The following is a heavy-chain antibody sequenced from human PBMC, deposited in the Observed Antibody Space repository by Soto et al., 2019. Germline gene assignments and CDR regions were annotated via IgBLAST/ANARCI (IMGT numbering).Heavy chain of an antibody. CDR1: GYSFAGYW. D-gene: IGHD6-6*01. CDR3: ARHGSIAAQNV. CDR2: IDPSDSQT. J-gene: IGHJ6*02. V-gene: IGHV5-10-1*01. Sequence: GESLKISCKGSGYSFAGYWITWVRQKPGKGLEWMGRIDPSDSQTYYSPSFRGHVTISADKSISTAYLQWSSLKASDTAMYYCARHGSIAAQNVWGQGTTVTVSS.